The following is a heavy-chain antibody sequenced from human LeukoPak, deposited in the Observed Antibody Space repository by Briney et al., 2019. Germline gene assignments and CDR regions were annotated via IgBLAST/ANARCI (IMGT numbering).Heavy chain of an antibody. V-gene: IGHV1-18*01. CDR3: AIETGRLGLEEDYFDY. Sequence: ASVKVSCKASGYTFTSYGISWVRQAPGQGLEWMGWISAYNGNTNYAQKLQGRVTMTTDTSTSTAYMELRSLRSDDTAVYYCAIETGRLGLEEDYFDYWGQGTLVTVSS. CDR2: ISAYNGNT. J-gene: IGHJ4*02. CDR1: GYTFTSYG. D-gene: IGHD6-19*01.